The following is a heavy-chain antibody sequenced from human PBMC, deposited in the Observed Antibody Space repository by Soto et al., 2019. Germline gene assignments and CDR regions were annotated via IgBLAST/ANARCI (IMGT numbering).Heavy chain of an antibody. CDR1: GSAFGSYW. CDR2: ISQDGAIA. CDR3: LRDQRHWNEFADQ. D-gene: IGHD1-1*01. J-gene: IGHJ4*02. Sequence: GGSLRLSCAASGSAFGSYWMHWVRQAPGKGLVWVSRISQDGAIATQADSVKGRFTISRDNAKNTLFLQMNSLRADDTAVYYCLRDQRHWNEFADQWGQGTLVTVSS. V-gene: IGHV3-74*01.